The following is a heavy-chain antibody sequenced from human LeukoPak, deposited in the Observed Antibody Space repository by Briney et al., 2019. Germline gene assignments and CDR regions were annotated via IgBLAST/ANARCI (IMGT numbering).Heavy chain of an antibody. CDR2: INAGNGNT. D-gene: IGHD1-26*01. Sequence: GASVKVSCKASGYTFTSYAMHWVRQAPGQRLEWMGWINAGNGNTKYSQKFQGRVTITRDTSASTAYMELSSLRSEDTAVYYCARAASGSYSHPYFDYWGQGTLVTVSS. CDR3: ARAASGSYSHPYFDY. J-gene: IGHJ4*02. V-gene: IGHV1-3*01. CDR1: GYTFTSYA.